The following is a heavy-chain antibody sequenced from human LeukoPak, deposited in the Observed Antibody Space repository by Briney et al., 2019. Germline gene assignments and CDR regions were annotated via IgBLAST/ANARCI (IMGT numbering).Heavy chain of an antibody. D-gene: IGHD6-13*01. Sequence: SETLSLTCTVSGDSVSNVRYSWSWIRQPPGKGLEWIGYIYHSGSTSYNPSLKSRVTISIDTSRNQFSLTLSSVTAAGTAIYYCARDQAAGSLDFWGQGILVTVSS. J-gene: IGHJ4*02. CDR3: ARDQAAGSLDF. V-gene: IGHV4-61*01. CDR2: IYHSGST. CDR1: GDSVSNVRYS.